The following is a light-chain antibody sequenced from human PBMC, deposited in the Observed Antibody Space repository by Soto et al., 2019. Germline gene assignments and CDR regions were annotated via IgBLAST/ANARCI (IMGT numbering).Light chain of an antibody. V-gene: IGLV1-40*01. Sequence: QSVLTQPTSVSGAPGQRVTISCTGSSSNIGAIYDVHWYQQLPGTAPKLLIYDNSNRPSGVPDRFSGSKSGTSASLAITGLQAEDEADYYCQSYDSSLSGVVFAGGTKLTVL. CDR2: DNS. CDR3: QSYDSSLSGVV. CDR1: SSNIGAIYD. J-gene: IGLJ3*02.